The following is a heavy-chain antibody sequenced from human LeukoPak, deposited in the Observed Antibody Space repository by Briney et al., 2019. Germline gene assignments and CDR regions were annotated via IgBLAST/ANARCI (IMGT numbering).Heavy chain of an antibody. CDR3: ARQRTYYFDY. J-gene: IGHJ4*02. CDR2: IYYSGST. Sequence: SETLSLTCTVSGGSISSGGYHWSWIRQHPGKGLEWIGYIYYSGSTYYNPSLKSRVSISVDTSRNQFSLKLSSVTAADTAVYYCARQRTYYFDYWGQGTLVTVSS. V-gene: IGHV4-31*03. D-gene: IGHD1-7*01. CDR1: GGSISSGGYH.